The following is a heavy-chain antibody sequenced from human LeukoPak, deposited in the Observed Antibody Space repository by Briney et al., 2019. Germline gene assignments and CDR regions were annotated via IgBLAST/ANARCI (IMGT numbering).Heavy chain of an antibody. CDR3: ASEESIAAPDDAFDI. D-gene: IGHD6-6*01. CDR2: ISSSSSYI. Sequence: GGSLRLSCTASEFTFGDFAISWVRQAPGKGLEWVSSISSSSSYIYYADSVKGRFTISRDNAKNSLYLQMNSLRAEDTAVYYCASEESIAAPDDAFDIWGQGTMVTVSS. CDR1: EFTFGDFA. V-gene: IGHV3-21*01. J-gene: IGHJ3*02.